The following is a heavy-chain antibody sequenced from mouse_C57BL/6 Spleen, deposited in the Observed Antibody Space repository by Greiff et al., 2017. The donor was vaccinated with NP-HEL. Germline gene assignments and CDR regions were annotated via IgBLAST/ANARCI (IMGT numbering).Heavy chain of an antibody. CDR3: ARFLGRNYYYAMDY. D-gene: IGHD4-1*01. CDR1: GYTFTSYW. V-gene: IGHV1-52*01. CDR2: IDPSDSET. J-gene: IGHJ4*01. Sequence: QVQLQQPGAELVRPGSSVKLSCKASGYTFTSYWMHWVKQRPIQGLEWIGNIDPSDSETHYNQKFKDKATLTVDKSSSTAYMQLSSLTSEDSAVYYCARFLGRNYYYAMDYWGQGTSVTVCS.